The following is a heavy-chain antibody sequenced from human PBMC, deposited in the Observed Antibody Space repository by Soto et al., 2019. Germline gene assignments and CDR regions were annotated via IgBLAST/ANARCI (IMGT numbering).Heavy chain of an antibody. CDR2: ISYDGSNK. CDR3: ARAHYDILTGYSYYYYGMDV. Sequence: GGSLRLSCAASGFTFSSYAMHWVRQAPGKGLEWVAVISYDGSNKYYADSVKGRFTISRDNSKNTLYLQMNSLRAEDTAVYYCARAHYDILTGYSYYYYGMDVWGQGTTVTV. CDR1: GFTFSSYA. J-gene: IGHJ6*02. V-gene: IGHV3-30-3*01. D-gene: IGHD3-9*01.